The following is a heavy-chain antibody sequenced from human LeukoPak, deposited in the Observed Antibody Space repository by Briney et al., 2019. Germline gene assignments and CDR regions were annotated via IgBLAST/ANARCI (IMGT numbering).Heavy chain of an antibody. J-gene: IGHJ4*02. V-gene: IGHV3-74*01. CDR2: IIQDGSST. CDR3: ATDDYRGLGY. D-gene: IGHD4-11*01. Sequence: GGSLRLSCAASGITFSNCWMHWVRQAPGKGLVWVSHIIQDGSSTFYADSVKGRFTISRDNAKNTLYLQMNGLRAEDTAVYYCATDDYRGLGYWGQGTLVTVSS. CDR1: GITFSNCW.